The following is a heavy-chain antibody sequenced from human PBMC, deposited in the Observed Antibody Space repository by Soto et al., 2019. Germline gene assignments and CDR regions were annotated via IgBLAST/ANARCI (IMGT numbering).Heavy chain of an antibody. CDR3: ARDLVQYGMDV. V-gene: IGHV4-61*01. CDR2: IYYSGST. CDR1: GGSVSSGSYY. J-gene: IGHJ6*02. D-gene: IGHD2-15*01. Sequence: PSETLSLTCTVSGGSVSSGSYYWSWIRQPPGKGLEWIGYIYYSGSTNYNPSLKSRVTISVDTSKNQFSLKLSSVTAADTAVYYCARDLVQYGMDVWGQGTTVTVSS.